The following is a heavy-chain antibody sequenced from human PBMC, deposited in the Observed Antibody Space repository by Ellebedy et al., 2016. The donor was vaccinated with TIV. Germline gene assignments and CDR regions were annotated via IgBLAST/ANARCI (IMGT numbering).Heavy chain of an antibody. D-gene: IGHD6-25*01. CDR2: INPDASST. V-gene: IGHV3-74*01. J-gene: IGHJ6*02. Sequence: GGSLRLSXAASGFTFRADWMHWVRQAPGKGLEWVSRINPDASSTTYADSVKGRFTISRDNAKNTLYLQMNSLRAEDTAFYYCVKDLLPGGADVWGQGTTVTVSS. CDR3: VKDLLPGGADV. CDR1: GFTFRADW.